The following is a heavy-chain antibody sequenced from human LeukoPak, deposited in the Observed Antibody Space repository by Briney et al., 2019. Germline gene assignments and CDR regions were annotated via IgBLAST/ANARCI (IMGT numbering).Heavy chain of an antibody. D-gene: IGHD3-22*01. CDR2: TGSNGVT. Sequence: PGGSLTLSCTGSGFTFRTYAFSWVRQAPRKGLEWVSATGSNGVTYYADSVKGRFTISRDNSKNALYLQMNGLRADDTAVYYCGIRDTSDYYVFWGQGTLVTVSS. CDR1: GFTFRTYA. J-gene: IGHJ4*02. CDR3: GIRDTSDYYVF. V-gene: IGHV3-23*01.